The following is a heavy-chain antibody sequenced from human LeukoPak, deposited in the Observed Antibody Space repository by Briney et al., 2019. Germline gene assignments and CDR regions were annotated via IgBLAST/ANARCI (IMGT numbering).Heavy chain of an antibody. CDR3: TTANPDIVVVPAAMGQEDYYYYMDV. D-gene: IGHD2-2*01. Sequence: PGGSLRLSCAASGFTFTGSAIHWVRQASGKGLEWVGYIRSKTNYNATAYPASVKGRLSIYSDDQQNTAYVQMNSLKPENTAVYYCTTANPDIVVVPAAMGQEDYYYYMDVWGKGTTVAVSS. CDR2: IRSKTNYNAT. CDR1: GFTFTGSA. V-gene: IGHV3-73*01. J-gene: IGHJ6*03.